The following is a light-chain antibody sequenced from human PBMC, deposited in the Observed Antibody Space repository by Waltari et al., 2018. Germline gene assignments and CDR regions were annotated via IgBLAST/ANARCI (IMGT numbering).Light chain of an antibody. CDR2: GAS. Sequence: EIVITQSPATLSVSPGERATLSFGASQSVSSNLAWYQQKPGQAPRLLIYGASTRATGIPARFSGSGSGTEFTLTISSLQSEDFAVYYCQQYNNWPGTFGQGTKVEIK. CDR1: QSVSSN. CDR3: QQYNNWPGT. J-gene: IGKJ1*01. V-gene: IGKV3-15*01.